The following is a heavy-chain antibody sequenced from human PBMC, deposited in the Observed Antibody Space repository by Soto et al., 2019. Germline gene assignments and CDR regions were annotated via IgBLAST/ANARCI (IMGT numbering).Heavy chain of an antibody. Sequence: TLSLTCAVSGGSVNRGGYSWSWIRQTPGKGLEWLAYIYRTGHTIYNPSLHSRATISLDEPNNQFSLHLTSVTAADTAVYYCARSIVTPSAMFDHWGQGLLVTVSS. J-gene: IGHJ5*02. V-gene: IGHV4-30-2*01. CDR2: IYRTGHT. CDR3: ARSIVTPSAMFDH. CDR1: GGSVNRGGYS. D-gene: IGHD2-2*01.